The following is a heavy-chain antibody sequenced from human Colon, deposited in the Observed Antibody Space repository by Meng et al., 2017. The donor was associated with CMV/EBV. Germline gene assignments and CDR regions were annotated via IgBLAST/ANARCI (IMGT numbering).Heavy chain of an antibody. Sequence: GESLKISCKGSGQTFTSAWIGWVRQAPGKGLEWVAIIYPAESDTRYTRYNPSFQGRVTITADKSINTAYLQWSSLRASDTAMYYCARRQYYGSESGNWGQGTLVTVSS. V-gene: IGHV5-51*01. CDR1: GQTFTSAW. D-gene: IGHD3-10*01. CDR3: ARRQYYGSESGN. J-gene: IGHJ4*02. CDR2: IYPAESDTRYT.